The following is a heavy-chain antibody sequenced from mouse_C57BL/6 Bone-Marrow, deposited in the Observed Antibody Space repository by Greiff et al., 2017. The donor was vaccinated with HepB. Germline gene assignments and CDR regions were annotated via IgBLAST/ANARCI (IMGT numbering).Heavy chain of an antibody. CDR1: GYTFTSYW. Sequence: VQLQQPGAELVMPGASVKLSCKASGYTFTSYWMHWVKQRPGQGLEWIGEIDPSDSYTNYNQKFKGKSTLTVDKSSSTAYMQLSSLTSEDSAVYYCARGDYYGRSSFAYWGQGTLVTVSA. CDR3: ARGDYYGRSSFAY. CDR2: IDPSDSYT. V-gene: IGHV1-69*01. D-gene: IGHD1-1*01. J-gene: IGHJ3*01.